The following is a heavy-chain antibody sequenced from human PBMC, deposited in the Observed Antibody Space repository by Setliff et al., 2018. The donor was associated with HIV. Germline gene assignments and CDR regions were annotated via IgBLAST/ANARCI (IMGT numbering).Heavy chain of an antibody. CDR3: ARDGGRTGYSSSSDQ. CDR1: GGSISSYY. CDR2: IYSTGST. J-gene: IGHJ4*02. V-gene: IGHV4-4*09. Sequence: SETLSLTCTVSGGSISSYYWSWIRQPPGKGLEWIGYIYSTGSTKYSPSLMSRVTISVDTSKNQISLKLNSVTAADTAVYYCARDGGRTGYSSSSDQWGQGTLVTVSS. D-gene: IGHD6-13*01.